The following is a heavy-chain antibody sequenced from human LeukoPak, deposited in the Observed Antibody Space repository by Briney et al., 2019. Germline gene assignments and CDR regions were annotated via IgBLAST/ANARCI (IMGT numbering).Heavy chain of an antibody. CDR3: AKARDVCGGGCPEVANWFDP. CDR2: ISHSGNT. V-gene: IGHV4-31*03. Sequence: SETLSLTCTVSGASIGSRGYYWTWIRQHPGKGLEWIGYISHSGNTYYNPSLKNRGIISLDTSNNHFSLRLNSVTAADTAVYYCAKARDVCGGGCPEVANWFDPWGQGTLVTVSS. CDR1: GASIGSRGYY. D-gene: IGHD2-21*02. J-gene: IGHJ5*02.